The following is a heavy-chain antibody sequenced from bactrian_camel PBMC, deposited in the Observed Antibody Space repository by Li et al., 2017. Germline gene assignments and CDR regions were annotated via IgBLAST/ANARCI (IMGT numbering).Heavy chain of an antibody. D-gene: IGHD5*01. CDR3: AAHLGKCLRVGARYRRNY. V-gene: IGHV3S40*01. Sequence: QLVESGGGLVRPGGSLRLSCSTSRFTFNNYAMTWVRQAPEKGLEWVSAINSRGGSAYYADSVKGRFTISHDNAKNTVYMQLSILQADDTGVYYCAAHLGKCLRVGARYRRNYWGQGTQVTVS. CDR1: RFTFNNYA. J-gene: IGHJ4*01. CDR2: INSRGGSA.